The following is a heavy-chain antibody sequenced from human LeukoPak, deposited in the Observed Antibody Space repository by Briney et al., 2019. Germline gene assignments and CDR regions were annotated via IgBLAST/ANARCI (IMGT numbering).Heavy chain of an antibody. J-gene: IGHJ4*02. D-gene: IGHD1-26*01. V-gene: IGHV3-33*01. CDR3: ARDRSGSYLGDAFDI. CDR1: GFTFSSYG. Sequence: GGSLRLSCAASGFTFSSYGMHWVRQAPGKGLEWVAVIWYDGSNKYYADSVKGRFTISRDNSKNTLYLQMNSLRAEDTAVYYCARDRSGSYLGDAFDIWGQGTLVTVSS. CDR2: IWYDGSNK.